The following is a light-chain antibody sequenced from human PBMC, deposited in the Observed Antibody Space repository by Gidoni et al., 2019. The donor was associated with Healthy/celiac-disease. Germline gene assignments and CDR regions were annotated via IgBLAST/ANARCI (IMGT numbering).Light chain of an antibody. Sequence: RVTITCRASQSISSYLNWYQQKPGKAPKLLIYAASSLQSGVPSRFSGSGSGTDFTLTISSLQPEDFATYYCQQSDSTPRYTFGQGTKLEIK. CDR3: QQSDSTPRYT. CDR2: AAS. CDR1: QSISSY. V-gene: IGKV1-39*01. J-gene: IGKJ2*01.